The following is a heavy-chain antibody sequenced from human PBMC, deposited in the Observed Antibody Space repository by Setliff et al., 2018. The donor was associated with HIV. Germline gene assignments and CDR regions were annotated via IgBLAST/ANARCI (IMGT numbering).Heavy chain of an antibody. V-gene: IGHV4-39*01. J-gene: IGHJ4*02. CDR3: ARHSGLGGYYSPFDY. CDR1: GGSIRSNSYY. CDR2: ISYSGNT. D-gene: IGHD3-22*01. Sequence: PSETLSLTCSVSGGSIRSNSYYWGWIRQPPGKGLEWIGSISYSGNTYSSPSLKSRVIISVDTSKNQFSLKLSSVTAADTTVYYCARHSGLGGYYSPFDYWGPGTLVTVSS.